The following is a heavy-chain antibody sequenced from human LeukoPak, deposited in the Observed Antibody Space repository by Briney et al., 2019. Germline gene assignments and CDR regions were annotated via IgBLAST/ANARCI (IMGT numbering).Heavy chain of an antibody. J-gene: IGHJ4*02. Sequence: ASVKVSCKASGYTFTGYYMHWVRQGPGQGLEWMGWINPNSGGTNYAQKFQGRVTMTRDMSTSTVYMELSSLRSEDTAVYYCARGLSRGYSYGSIAYWGQGTLVTVSS. D-gene: IGHD5-18*01. CDR1: GYTFTGYY. V-gene: IGHV1-2*02. CDR2: INPNSGGT. CDR3: ARGLSRGYSYGSIAY.